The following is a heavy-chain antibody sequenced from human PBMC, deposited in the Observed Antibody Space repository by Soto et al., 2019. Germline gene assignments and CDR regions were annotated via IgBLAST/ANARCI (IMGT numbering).Heavy chain of an antibody. Sequence: EVQLVESGGDLVQPGGSLRLSCAASGFTFSSHWMHWVRRVPGKGLVWVSHINTDGGITGYADSVKGRFTISRDNAKNTLYLQMNCLRVEDTSVYYCTREAGYCSRTSCYRRAFDSWGQGTMVTVSS. CDR2: INTDGGIT. D-gene: IGHD2-2*01. J-gene: IGHJ3*02. V-gene: IGHV3-74*01. CDR3: TREAGYCSRTSCYRRAFDS. CDR1: GFTFSSHW.